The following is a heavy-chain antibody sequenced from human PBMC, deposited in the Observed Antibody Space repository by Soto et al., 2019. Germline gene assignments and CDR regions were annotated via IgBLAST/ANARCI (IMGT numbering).Heavy chain of an antibody. CDR3: ARGLNDDS. CDR2: IHTVGST. Sequence: GGSLRLSCEVSGFSIGGNPMSWVRQAPGQGLEWVASIHTVGSTYYADSVQDRFTISRDNSKNTLFLQMNSLRVGDTAIYFCARGLNDDSWGQGTLVTVSS. V-gene: IGHV3-53*01. J-gene: IGHJ4*02. CDR1: GFSIGGNP. D-gene: IGHD1-1*01.